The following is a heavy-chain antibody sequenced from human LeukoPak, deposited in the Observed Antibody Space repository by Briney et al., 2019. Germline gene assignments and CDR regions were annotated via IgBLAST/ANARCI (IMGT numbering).Heavy chain of an antibody. CDR2: INPSGGST. J-gene: IGHJ3*02. CDR3: AREFLREYAFDI. D-gene: IGHD2/OR15-2a*01. Sequence: ASVKVSCKASGYTFTSYYMHWVRQAPGQGLEWMGIINPSGGSTSYAQKFQGRVTMTRDTSTSTVYMELSSLRSEDTAVYYRAREFLREYAFDIWGQGTMVTVSS. CDR1: GYTFTSYY. V-gene: IGHV1-46*01.